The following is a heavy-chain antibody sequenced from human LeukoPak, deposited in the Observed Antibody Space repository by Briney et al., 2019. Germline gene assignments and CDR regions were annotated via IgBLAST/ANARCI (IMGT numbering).Heavy chain of an antibody. V-gene: IGHV3-7*01. CDR3: ARAIHVLRFLEWLSDTYYFDY. D-gene: IGHD3-3*01. J-gene: IGHJ4*02. CDR2: MKQDGSEK. Sequence: GGSLRLSCAGSGFTLSSSWMHWVRQAPGKGLEWVANMKQDGSEKYYVDSVKGRFTISRDNAKNSLYLQMSSLRAEDTAVYYCARAIHVLRFLEWLSDTYYFDYWGQGTLVTVSS. CDR1: GFTLSSSW.